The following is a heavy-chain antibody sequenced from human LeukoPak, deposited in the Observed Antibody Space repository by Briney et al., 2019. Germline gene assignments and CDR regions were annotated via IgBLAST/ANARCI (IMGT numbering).Heavy chain of an antibody. CDR1: GGSFSGYY. CDR2: INHSGST. D-gene: IGHD4-23*01. V-gene: IGHV4-34*01. CDR3: ARALGWDLGFDP. J-gene: IGHJ5*02. Sequence: SETLSLTCAVYGGSFSGYYWTWIRQPPGKGLEWIGEINHSGSTNYNPSLKSRVTISVDTSKNQFSLKLSSVTAADTAVYYCARALGWDLGFDPWGQGTLVTVSS.